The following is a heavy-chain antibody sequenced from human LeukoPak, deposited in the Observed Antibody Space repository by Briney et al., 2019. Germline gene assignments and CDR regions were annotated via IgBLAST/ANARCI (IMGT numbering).Heavy chain of an antibody. V-gene: IGHV3-7*01. J-gene: IGHJ4*02. CDR2: IKEDGSQK. CDR1: GFTFSNYW. D-gene: IGHD3-16*01. Sequence: PGGSLRLSCAASGFTFSNYWMNWVRQAPGKGLEWVANIKEDGSQKYYVDSVKGRFTSSGDNAKNSVYLQMSSLRDEDTAVYYCARGLNTSPGVDYWGQGTLVVVSS. CDR3: ARGLNTSPGVDY.